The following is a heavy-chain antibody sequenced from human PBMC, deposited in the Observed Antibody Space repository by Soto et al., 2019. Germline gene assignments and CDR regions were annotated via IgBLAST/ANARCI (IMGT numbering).Heavy chain of an antibody. CDR1: GGSISSGGYS. CDR3: ANEPDR. CDR2: IYHSGST. J-gene: IGHJ5*02. Sequence: QLQLQESGSGLVKPSQTLSLTCAVSGGSISSGGYSWNWIRQPPGKGLEWIGYIYHSGSTYYNPSLSSHVTISVDTSKNQFSLKLSSVADADTAVYYCANEPDRWGQGTLVTVSS. V-gene: IGHV4-30-2*01.